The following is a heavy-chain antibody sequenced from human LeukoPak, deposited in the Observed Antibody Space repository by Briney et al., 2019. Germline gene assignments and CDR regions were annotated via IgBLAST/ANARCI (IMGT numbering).Heavy chain of an antibody. Sequence: GGSLRLSCAASGFIVSSNYMSWVRQAPGKGLEWVSVIYSGDHTYYADSVKGRFTISRDNSKNTLYLQMNSLRAEDTAIYYCAREWDGYNRGAFDIWGQGTMVTVSS. CDR3: AREWDGYNRGAFDI. CDR2: IYSGDHT. D-gene: IGHD5-24*01. J-gene: IGHJ3*02. CDR1: GFIVSSNY. V-gene: IGHV3-53*01.